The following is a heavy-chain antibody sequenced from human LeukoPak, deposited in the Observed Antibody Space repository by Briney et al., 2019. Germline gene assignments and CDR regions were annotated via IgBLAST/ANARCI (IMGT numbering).Heavy chain of an antibody. CDR2: IYSGGST. CDR3: ARGGSGTHFPFDY. D-gene: IGHD1-26*01. Sequence: GGSLLLSCAASGFTFSSYGMHWVRPAPGKGLEWVSVIYSGGSTYYADSVKGRFTISRDNSKNTLYLQMNTLRAEDTAVYYCARGGSGTHFPFDYWGQGTLVTVCS. V-gene: IGHV3-53*01. J-gene: IGHJ4*02. CDR1: GFTFSSYG.